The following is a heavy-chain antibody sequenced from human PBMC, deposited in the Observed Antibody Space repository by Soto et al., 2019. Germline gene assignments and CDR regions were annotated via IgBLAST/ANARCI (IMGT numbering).Heavy chain of an antibody. V-gene: IGHV1-18*01. CDR2: ISAYNGNT. Sequence: GASVKVSCKASGYTFTSYGISWVRQAPGQGLEWMGWISAYNGNTNYAQKLQGRVTMTTDTSTSTAYMELRSLRSDDTAVYYCARAGDSSSWYSLFDYWGQGTLVTVSS. D-gene: IGHD6-13*01. J-gene: IGHJ4*02. CDR3: ARAGDSSSWYSLFDY. CDR1: GYTFTSYG.